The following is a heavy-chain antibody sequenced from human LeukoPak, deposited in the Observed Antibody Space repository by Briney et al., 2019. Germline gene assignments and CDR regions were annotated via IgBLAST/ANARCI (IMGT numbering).Heavy chain of an antibody. D-gene: IGHD7-27*01. CDR1: GASFSYDY. J-gene: IGHJ5*02. V-gene: IGHV4-34*01. CDR2: INHSGST. Sequence: PSETLSLTCAVYGASFSYDYWSWIRQPPGKGLEWIGEINHSGSTTYNPSLKSRVTISAEKPKNQFSLKLTSVTAADTAVYYCAKGVWAPRFDPWGQGTLVTVSS. CDR3: AKGVWAPRFDP.